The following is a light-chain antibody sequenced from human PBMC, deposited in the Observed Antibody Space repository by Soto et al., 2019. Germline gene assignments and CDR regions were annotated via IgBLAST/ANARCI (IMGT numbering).Light chain of an antibody. CDR3: TSYTRSSTLHVV. Sequence: QSVLTQPASVSGSPGQSITISCTGASSDVGGYNYVSWYQQHPGKAPKLMIYEVTNRPSGVSDRFSGSKSGNTASLTISGLQAEDEADYYCTSYTRSSTLHVVFGGGTKLTVL. CDR1: SSDVGGYNY. CDR2: EVT. J-gene: IGLJ2*01. V-gene: IGLV2-14*01.